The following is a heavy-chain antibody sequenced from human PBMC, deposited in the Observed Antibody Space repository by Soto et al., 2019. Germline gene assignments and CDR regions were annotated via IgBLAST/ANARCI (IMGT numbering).Heavy chain of an antibody. Sequence: SETLSLTCAIYGGSFSGYYWSWIRQPPGKGLEWIGEINHSGSTNYNPSLKSRVTISVDTSKNQFSLKLSSVTAADTAVYYCAREGYPESSSWYVDYWGQGTLVTVSS. J-gene: IGHJ4*02. CDR1: GGSFSGYY. CDR2: INHSGST. CDR3: AREGYPESSSWYVDY. V-gene: IGHV4-34*01. D-gene: IGHD6-13*01.